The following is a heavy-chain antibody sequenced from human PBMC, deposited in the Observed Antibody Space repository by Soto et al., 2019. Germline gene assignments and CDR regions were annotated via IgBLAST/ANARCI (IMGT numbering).Heavy chain of an antibody. J-gene: IGHJ4*02. Sequence: GGSLRLSCAASGFNFGTYWMSWVRQAPGKGLEWVANIKQDGSETYYVDSVKVRFTISRDNAKNSLYLQMNSLRAEDTAVYYCAREMYYDFWNSYRDFDYWGQGILVTVSS. D-gene: IGHD3-3*01. CDR1: GFNFGTYW. CDR2: IKQDGSET. V-gene: IGHV3-7*05. CDR3: AREMYYDFWNSYRDFDY.